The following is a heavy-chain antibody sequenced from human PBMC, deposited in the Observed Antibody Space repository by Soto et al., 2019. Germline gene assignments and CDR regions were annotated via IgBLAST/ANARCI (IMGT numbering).Heavy chain of an antibody. V-gene: IGHV5-10-1*01. CDR3: ATTPTYYYHGMDV. Sequence: GESLKISCKGSEYSFTNFWISWVRQMPGKGLEWMGKINPTDSYTDYSPSFQGHVTILVDKSISTAYLQWSSLKASGTAIYYCATTPTYYYHGMDVWGQGTTVTVSS. CDR1: EYSFTNFW. CDR2: INPTDSYT. J-gene: IGHJ6*02.